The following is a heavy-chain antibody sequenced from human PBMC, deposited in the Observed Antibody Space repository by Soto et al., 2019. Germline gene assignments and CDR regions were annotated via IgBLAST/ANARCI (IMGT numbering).Heavy chain of an antibody. Sequence: PSETLSLTCTVSGGSVNNSGYYWSWIRQPPGKGLEWIGYIYYSGSTNYNPSLKSRVTISVDRSKNQFSLELSSVTAADTAVYYCARVVVEANNWFDPWGQGTLVTVSS. D-gene: IGHD2-15*01. CDR3: ARVVVEANNWFDP. CDR2: IYYSGST. CDR1: GGSVNNSGYY. J-gene: IGHJ5*02. V-gene: IGHV4-61*08.